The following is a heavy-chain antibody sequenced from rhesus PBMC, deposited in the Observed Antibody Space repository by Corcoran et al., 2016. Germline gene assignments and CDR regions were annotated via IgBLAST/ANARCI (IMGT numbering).Heavy chain of an antibody. CDR3: TRRQGAGTLGV. CDR2: IYWDDDK. J-gene: IGHJ5-2*02. CDR1: GFSLSTSGRG. V-gene: IGHV2-1*01. D-gene: IGHD1-1*01. Sequence: QATLKESGPALVKPTQPLTLTCNFSGFSLSTSGRGVGWFRSPPGKTLEWVAHIYWDDDKRYSTSLKSRLTISKDTSKNQVVLTMTNMDPVDTATYYCTRRQGAGTLGVWGRGVLVTVSS.